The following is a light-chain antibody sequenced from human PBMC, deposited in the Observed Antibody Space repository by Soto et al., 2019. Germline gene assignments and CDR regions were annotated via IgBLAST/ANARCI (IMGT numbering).Light chain of an antibody. Sequence: EIVLTQSPATLSLSPGERATLSCRASQSVSSYLAWYQQKPGQAPRLLIYDASNRATGIPARFSGSGSGTDFTLTISRLEPEDFAVYYCQQPGAFGGGTKVEIK. CDR3: QQPGA. J-gene: IGKJ4*01. V-gene: IGKV3-11*01. CDR2: DAS. CDR1: QSVSSY.